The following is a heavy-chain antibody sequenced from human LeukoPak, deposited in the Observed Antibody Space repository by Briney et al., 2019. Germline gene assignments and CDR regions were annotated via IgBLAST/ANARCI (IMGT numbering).Heavy chain of an antibody. CDR3: ARDKGGGVDTAMAY. CDR2: TYYKSKWYN. V-gene: IGHV6-1*01. J-gene: IGHJ4*02. D-gene: IGHD5-18*01. Sequence: SHTLSLTCAISGDSVSSNSATWNWIRQSPSKGLEWLGMTYYKSKWYNNYAVSVKSRITINPDTSKNQFSLQLNSVTPEDTAVYYCARDKGGGVDTAMAYWGQGILVTVSS. CDR1: GDSVSSNSAT.